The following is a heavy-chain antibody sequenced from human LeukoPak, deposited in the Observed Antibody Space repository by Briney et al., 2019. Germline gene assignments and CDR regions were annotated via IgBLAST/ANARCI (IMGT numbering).Heavy chain of an antibody. D-gene: IGHD2-15*01. Sequence: SETLSLTCTVSGGSMSGYYWSWIRQPPGKGPELIGYIHSTGNTGYNPSLKSRVTISVDTSKNQFSLGLRSVTTADTAVYYCARGGWSIDFWGRGTLITVSS. J-gene: IGHJ2*01. CDR3: ARGGWSIDF. CDR2: IHSTGNT. V-gene: IGHV4-59*01. CDR1: GGSMSGYY.